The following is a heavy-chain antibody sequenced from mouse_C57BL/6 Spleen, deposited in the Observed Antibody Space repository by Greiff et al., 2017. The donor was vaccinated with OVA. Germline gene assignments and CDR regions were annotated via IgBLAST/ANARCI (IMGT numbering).Heavy chain of an antibody. CDR2: IYPGSGST. J-gene: IGHJ2*01. V-gene: IGHV1-55*01. Sequence: QVQLQQSGAELVKPGASVKMSCKASGYTFTSYWITWVKQRPGQGLEWIGDIYPGSGSTNYNEKFKSKATLTVDTSSSTAYMQLSSLTSEDSAVYYCARNGITTVVATDYFDYWGQGTTLTVSS. CDR1: GYTFTSYW. D-gene: IGHD1-1*01. CDR3: ARNGITTVVATDYFDY.